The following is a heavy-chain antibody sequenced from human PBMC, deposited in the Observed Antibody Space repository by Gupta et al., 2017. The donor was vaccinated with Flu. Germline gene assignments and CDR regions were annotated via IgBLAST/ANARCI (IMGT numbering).Heavy chain of an antibody. V-gene: IGHV3-21*01. D-gene: IGHD2-2*01. CDR2: ISSSSSYI. CDR1: GFTFSSYS. CDR3: AREYYCSSTSCYYYYGMDV. Sequence: EVQLVESGGGLVKPGGSLRLSCAASGFTFSSYSMNWVRQAPGKGLEWVSSISSSSSYIYYADSVKGRFTISRDNAKNSLYLQMNSLRAEDTAVYYGAREYYCSSTSCYYYYGMDVWGQGTTVTVSS. J-gene: IGHJ6*02.